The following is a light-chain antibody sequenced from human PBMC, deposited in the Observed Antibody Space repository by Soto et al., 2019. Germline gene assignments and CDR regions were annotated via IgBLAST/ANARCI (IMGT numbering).Light chain of an antibody. CDR3: QQYNNWPSWT. CDR2: AAS. J-gene: IGKJ1*01. V-gene: IGKV3-20*01. Sequence: EIVLTQSPGTLSLSPGERATFSCRASQSVSNSSLAWYHQKPGQAPRLLLFAASRRATGIPDTFSGSGSGTDFTLTISRLEPEDFAVYYCQQYNNWPSWTFGQGTKVEIK. CDR1: QSVSNSS.